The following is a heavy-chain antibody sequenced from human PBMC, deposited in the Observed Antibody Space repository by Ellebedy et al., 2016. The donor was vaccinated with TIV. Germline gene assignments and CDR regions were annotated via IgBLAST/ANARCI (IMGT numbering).Heavy chain of an antibody. D-gene: IGHD3-10*01. CDR1: GGTFSSYA. V-gene: IGHV1-69*04. CDR3: AREGYGSGSYLLFDY. J-gene: IGHJ4*02. CDR2: IIPILGIT. Sequence: ASVKVSCKASGGTFSSYAISWVRQAPGQGLEWMGRIIPILGITNYAQKFQGRVTMTEDTSTDTAYMELSSLTSEDTAVYYCAREGYGSGSYLLFDYWGQGTLVTVSS.